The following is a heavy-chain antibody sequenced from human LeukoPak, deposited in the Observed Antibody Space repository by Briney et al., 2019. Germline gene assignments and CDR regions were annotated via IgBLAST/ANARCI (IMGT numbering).Heavy chain of an antibody. V-gene: IGHV1-58*02. CDR3: ARGRGEGYTYGRYYFDY. CDR2: IVVGSGNT. CDR1: GFTFTSSA. Sequence: ASVKVSCKASGFTFTSSAMQWVRQARGQRLEWIGWIVVGSGNTNYAQKFQERVTITRDMSTSTAYMELSSLRSEDTAVYYCARGRGEGYTYGRYYFDYWGQGTLVTVSP. D-gene: IGHD5-18*01. J-gene: IGHJ4*02.